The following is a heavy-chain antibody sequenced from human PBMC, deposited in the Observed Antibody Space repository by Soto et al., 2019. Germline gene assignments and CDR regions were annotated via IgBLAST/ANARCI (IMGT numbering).Heavy chain of an antibody. CDR3: ASHPEGPLLGFDY. CDR2: MYPNTGNT. J-gene: IGHJ4*02. D-gene: IGHD3-10*01. Sequence: QVQLVQSGAEVKKPGASVKVSCKSSGYTFSNYDVNWVRQAPGQGLEWMGWMYPNTGNTGYAQNFQGRITMTGDTSTSTGYMELSGLRSEDTAVYYCASHPEGPLLGFDYWGQGTLVIVSS. CDR1: GYTFSNYD. V-gene: IGHV1-8*01.